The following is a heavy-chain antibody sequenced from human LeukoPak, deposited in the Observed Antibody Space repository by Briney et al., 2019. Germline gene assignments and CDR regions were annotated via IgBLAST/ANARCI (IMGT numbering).Heavy chain of an antibody. V-gene: IGHV4-59*08. J-gene: IGHJ4*02. D-gene: IGHD5-24*01. Sequence: SETLSLTCTVSDGSISTYYWSWIRQPPGKGLEWIGYIYYSGSTNYNPSLKSRVTISVDTSKNQFSLKLSSVTAADTAVYYCASGESTIYYFDYWGQGTLVTVSS. CDR1: DGSISTYY. CDR2: IYYSGST. CDR3: ASGESTIYYFDY.